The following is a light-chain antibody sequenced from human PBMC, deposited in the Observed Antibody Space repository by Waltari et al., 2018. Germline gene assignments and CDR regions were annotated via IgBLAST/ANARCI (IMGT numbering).Light chain of an antibody. CDR2: EAS. Sequence: DIQMTQSPSTLSASVGDRVTITCRASQSIGSSLAWYQQKPGKAPKVVIYEASSLERGVPSRFSGSGSGTEFTLTISSLQPDDFAPYYCQQCNSYLLTFGGGTKVEIK. CDR3: QQCNSYLLT. J-gene: IGKJ4*01. CDR1: QSIGSS. V-gene: IGKV1-5*03.